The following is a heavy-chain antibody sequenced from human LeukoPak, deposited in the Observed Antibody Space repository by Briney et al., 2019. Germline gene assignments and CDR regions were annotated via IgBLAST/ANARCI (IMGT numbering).Heavy chain of an antibody. Sequence: GASVKVSCKASGYTFTDYGINWVRQAPGHGVEWMGWVSPYNGDTKYVQKFQDRVTLTTDTSTSTAYMELRSLRSDDTAVYYCASGSTSQFDYWGQGTLVTVSS. J-gene: IGHJ4*02. V-gene: IGHV1-18*01. CDR1: GYTFTDYG. CDR3: ASGSTSQFDY. D-gene: IGHD5/OR15-5a*01. CDR2: VSPYNGDT.